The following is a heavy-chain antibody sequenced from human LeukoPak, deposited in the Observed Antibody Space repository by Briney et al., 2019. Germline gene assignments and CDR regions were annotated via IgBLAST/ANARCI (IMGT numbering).Heavy chain of an antibody. CDR1: RYTSTSYG. CDR3: ARGGAQVAAAGPKPINWFDP. Sequence: GASLKVSCKASRYTSTSYGISWVRQAPGQGLEWMGWISAYNGNTNYAQKFQGRVTITADKSTSTAYMELSSLRSEDTAVYYCARGGAQVAAAGPKPINWFDPWGQGTLVTVSS. D-gene: IGHD6-13*01. CDR2: ISAYNGNT. J-gene: IGHJ5*02. V-gene: IGHV1-18*01.